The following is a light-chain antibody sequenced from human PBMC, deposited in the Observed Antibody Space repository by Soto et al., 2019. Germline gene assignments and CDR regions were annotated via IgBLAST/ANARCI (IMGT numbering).Light chain of an antibody. J-gene: IGKJ5*01. CDR3: QHYTSDSIAT. Sequence: DIQMTQSPSTLSASIGDRVTITCRASQNVRNSLAWYQQRPGKAPNLLIYDASSLQIGVPPRFSGGGSGTEFTLTISSRQPDDFATYYCQHYTSDSIATFGQGTRLDIK. V-gene: IGKV1-5*01. CDR1: QNVRNS. CDR2: DAS.